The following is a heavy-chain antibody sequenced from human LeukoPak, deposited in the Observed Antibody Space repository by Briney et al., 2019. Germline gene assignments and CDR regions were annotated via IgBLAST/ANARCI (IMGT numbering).Heavy chain of an antibody. D-gene: IGHD5-18*01. Sequence: PGGSLRLSCAASGFTFSSYEMNWVRQAPGKGLEWVSYISSSGSTIYYADSVKGRFTISRDNSKNTLYLQMNSLRAEDTAVYYCAKVSHSYGHIGDFDYWGQGTLVTVSS. V-gene: IGHV3-48*03. CDR2: ISSSGSTI. CDR3: AKVSHSYGHIGDFDY. CDR1: GFTFSSYE. J-gene: IGHJ4*02.